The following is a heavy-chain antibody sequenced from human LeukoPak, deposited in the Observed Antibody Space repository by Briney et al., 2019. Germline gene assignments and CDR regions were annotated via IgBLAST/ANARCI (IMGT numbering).Heavy chain of an antibody. J-gene: IGHJ4*02. CDR2: INPSGGST. V-gene: IGHV1-46*01. CDR3: ARRDYYDGSGYLY. CDR1: GYTFTSYY. D-gene: IGHD3-22*01. Sequence: ASVKVSCKASGYTFTSYYMHWVRQASGQGLEWMGIINPSGGSTSCAQKFQGRVTMTRDMSTSTVYMELSSLRSEDTAVYYCARRDYYDGSGYLYWGQGTLVTVSS.